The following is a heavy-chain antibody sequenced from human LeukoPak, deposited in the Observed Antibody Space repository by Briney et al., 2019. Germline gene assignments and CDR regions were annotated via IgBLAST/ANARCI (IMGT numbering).Heavy chain of an antibody. Sequence: SETLSLTCTVSGVSISSYYWSWIRHPPGKGREWIGYIFYSGNTIYNPSLRSRVTISADTSKNHFSLRLRSVTAADTAVYYCARLAAISGSDYPDDWGQGTLVTVSS. J-gene: IGHJ4*02. CDR3: ARLAAISGSDYPDD. D-gene: IGHD1-26*01. CDR2: IFYSGNT. CDR1: GVSISSYY. V-gene: IGHV4-59*08.